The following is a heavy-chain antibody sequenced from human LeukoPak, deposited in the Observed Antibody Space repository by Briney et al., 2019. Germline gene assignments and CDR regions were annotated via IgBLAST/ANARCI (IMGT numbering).Heavy chain of an antibody. Sequence: NPSETLSLTCTVSGGSISSSSYYWGWIRQPPGKGPEWIGSIYYSGSTYYNPSLKSRITISVDTSKKQFSLKLSSVTAADTAVYYCARHGVGEFDYWGQGTLVTVSS. CDR3: ARHGVGEFDY. CDR1: GGSISSSSYY. D-gene: IGHD3-16*01. J-gene: IGHJ4*02. CDR2: IYYSGST. V-gene: IGHV4-39*01.